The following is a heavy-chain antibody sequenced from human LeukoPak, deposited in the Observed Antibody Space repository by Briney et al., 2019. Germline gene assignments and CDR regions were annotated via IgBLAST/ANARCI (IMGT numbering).Heavy chain of an antibody. D-gene: IGHD3-22*01. CDR2: IYYSGST. CDR1: GGSISSSSYY. CDR3: ARDLWKKYYYDI. V-gene: IGHV4-39*07. Sequence: PSETLSLTCTVSGGSISSSSYYWGWIRQPPGKGLEWIGSIYYSGSTYYNPSLKSRVTISVDTSKNQFSLKLSSVTAADTAVYYCARDLWKKYYYDIWGQGTLVTVSS. J-gene: IGHJ4*02.